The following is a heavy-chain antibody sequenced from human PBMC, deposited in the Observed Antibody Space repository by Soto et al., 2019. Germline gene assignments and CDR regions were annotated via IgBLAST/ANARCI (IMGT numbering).Heavy chain of an antibody. J-gene: IGHJ4*02. CDR3: AKDRDYPRDQFNY. CDR2: ISANGQGI. D-gene: IGHD2-2*01. CDR1: GFTFTYYA. Sequence: EVQLLESGVGLVQPGGSLRLSCTASGFTFTYYAFSWVRQAPGKGLEWVSAISANGQGIYYADSVRGRFTISRDNSKNTVFLHMDSLRAEDTAVYYCAKDRDYPRDQFNYWGQGTMVTVSS. V-gene: IGHV3-23*01.